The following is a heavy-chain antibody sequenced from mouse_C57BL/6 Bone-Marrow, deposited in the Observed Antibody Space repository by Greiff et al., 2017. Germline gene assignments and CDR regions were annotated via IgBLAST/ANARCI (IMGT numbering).Heavy chain of an antibody. CDR2: IDPANGNT. Sequence: VQLKQSVAELVRPGASVKLSCTASGFNIKNTYMHWVKQRPEQGLEWIGRIDPANGNTKYAPKFQGKATITADTSSNTAYLQLSSLTSEDTAIYYCARPLITTVVVFDYWGQGTTLTVSS. CDR1: GFNIKNTY. V-gene: IGHV14-3*01. D-gene: IGHD1-1*01. CDR3: ARPLITTVVVFDY. J-gene: IGHJ2*01.